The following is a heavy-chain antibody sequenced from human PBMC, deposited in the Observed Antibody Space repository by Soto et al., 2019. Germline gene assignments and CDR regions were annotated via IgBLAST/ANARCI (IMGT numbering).Heavy chain of an antibody. CDR3: ARGPNYLLGELSPDFDY. V-gene: IGHV4-31*03. Sequence: PSETLSLTCTVSGGSISSGGYYWSWIRQHPGKGLEWIGYIYYSGSTYYNPSLKSRVTISVDTSKNQFSLKLSSVTAADTAVYYCARGPNYLLGELSPDFDYWGQGTLVTVSS. J-gene: IGHJ4*02. CDR2: IYYSGST. D-gene: IGHD3-16*02. CDR1: GGSISSGGYY.